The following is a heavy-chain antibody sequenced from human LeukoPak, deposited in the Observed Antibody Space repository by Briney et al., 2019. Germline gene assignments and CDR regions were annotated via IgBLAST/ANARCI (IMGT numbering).Heavy chain of an antibody. V-gene: IGHV4-39*01. D-gene: IGHD1-14*01. CDR3: ARLPTNPYYYYYYMDV. Sequence: SETLSLTCTVSGGSISSSSYYWGWIRQPPGKGLECIGRIYYSGSTYYNPSLKSRVTISVDTSKNHFSLKLSSVTAADTAVYYCARLPTNPYYYYYYMDVWGKGTTVTISS. CDR2: IYYSGST. CDR1: GGSISSSSYY. J-gene: IGHJ6*03.